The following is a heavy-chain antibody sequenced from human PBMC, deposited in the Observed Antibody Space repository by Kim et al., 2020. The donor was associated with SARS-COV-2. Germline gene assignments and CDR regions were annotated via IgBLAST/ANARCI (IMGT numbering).Heavy chain of an antibody. D-gene: IGHD7-27*01. Sequence: GGSLRLSCAASGFTFSNYGMHWVRQAPGKGLEWVAVIWYSGSNENYADSVKGRFTISRDNSKNTLYLQMNSLRAEDTAVYYCARISSTWGGMDGWGQGTT. J-gene: IGHJ6*02. CDR1: GFTFSNYG. CDR2: IWYSGSNE. CDR3: ARISSTWGGMDG. V-gene: IGHV3-33*01.